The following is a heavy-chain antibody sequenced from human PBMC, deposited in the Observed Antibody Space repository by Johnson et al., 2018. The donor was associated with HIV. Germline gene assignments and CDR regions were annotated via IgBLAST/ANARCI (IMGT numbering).Heavy chain of an antibody. CDR3: TLVGLEGSDAFDI. J-gene: IGHJ3*02. CDR1: GFTFSNAW. D-gene: IGHD2-21*01. CDR2: IKSKTDGGTT. V-gene: IGHV3-15*01. Sequence: QLVVSISVVALPVESLTLSCAASGFTFSNAWLRWVRQAPGKGLEWVCRIKSKTDGGTTDHAAPVKGIFTISRDDSKSIAYLQMNSLKTEDTAVYYCTLVGLEGSDAFDIWGQGTMVTVSS.